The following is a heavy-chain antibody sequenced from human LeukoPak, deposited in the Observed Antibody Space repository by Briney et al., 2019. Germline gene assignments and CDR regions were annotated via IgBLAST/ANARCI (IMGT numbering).Heavy chain of an antibody. CDR1: GFTFSSYG. Sequence: AGGSLRLSCAASGFTFSSYGMHWVRQAPGKGLEWVAVIWYGGSNKYYADSVKGRFTISRDNSKNTLYLQMNSLRAEDTAVYYCAKDRGGARDWNYVDYWGQGTLVTVSS. CDR3: AKDRGGARDWNYVDY. V-gene: IGHV3-30*02. D-gene: IGHD1-1*01. CDR2: IWYGGSNK. J-gene: IGHJ4*02.